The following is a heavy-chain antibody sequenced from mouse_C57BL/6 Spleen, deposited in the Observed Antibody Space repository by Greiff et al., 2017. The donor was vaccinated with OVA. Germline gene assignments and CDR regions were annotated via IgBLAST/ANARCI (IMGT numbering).Heavy chain of an antibody. J-gene: IGHJ1*03. V-gene: IGHV5-16*01. Sequence: DVKLVESEGGLVQPGSSMKLSCTASGFTFSDYYMAWVRQVPEKGLEWVANINYDGSSTYYLDSLKSRFIISRDNAKNILYLQMRSLKSEDTATYYCARVYGYYGYFDVWGTGTTVTVSS. CDR2: INYDGSST. CDR1: GFTFSDYY. D-gene: IGHD2-2*01. CDR3: ARVYGYYGYFDV.